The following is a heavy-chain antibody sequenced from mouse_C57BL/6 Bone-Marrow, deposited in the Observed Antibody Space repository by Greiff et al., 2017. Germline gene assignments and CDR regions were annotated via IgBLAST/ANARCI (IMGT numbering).Heavy chain of an antibody. CDR3: ARFRWLLWAMDY. D-gene: IGHD2-3*01. CDR1: GFNIKNSY. CDR2: IDPANGNT. J-gene: IGHJ4*01. V-gene: IGHV14-3*01. Sequence: EVQLQQSVAELVRPGASVKLSCTASGFNIKNSYMHWVKQRPEQGLEWIGRIDPANGNTKYAPKFPGKATITADTSSNTAYLQLSSRPSEYTAIYYGARFRWLLWAMDYWGQGTSVTVSS.